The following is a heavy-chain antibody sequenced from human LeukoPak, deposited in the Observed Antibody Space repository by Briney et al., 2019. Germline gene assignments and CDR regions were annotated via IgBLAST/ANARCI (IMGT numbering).Heavy chain of an antibody. CDR1: GYPFTGYY. Sequence: ASVKVSCKASGYPFTGYYMHWVRQAPGQGLEWMGRINPNSGGTNYAQKFQGWVTMTRDTSISTAYMELSRLRSDDTAVYYCARASGTPGSDFDYWGQGTLVTVSS. CDR2: INPNSGGT. V-gene: IGHV1-2*04. D-gene: IGHD3-10*01. CDR3: ARASGTPGSDFDY. J-gene: IGHJ4*02.